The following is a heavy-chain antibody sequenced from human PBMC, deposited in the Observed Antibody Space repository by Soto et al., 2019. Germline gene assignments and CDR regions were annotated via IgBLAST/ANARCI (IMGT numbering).Heavy chain of an antibody. D-gene: IGHD5-18*01. CDR2: ISAYNGNT. V-gene: IGHV1-18*01. J-gene: IGHJ6*02. CDR1: GYTFTSYG. CDR3: ARDGFNGAYSYGSYYYYGMDV. Sequence: ASVKVSCKASGYTFTSYGISWVRQAPGQGLEWMGWISAYNGNTNYAQKLQGRVTMTTDTSTSTAYMELRGLRSDDTAVYYCARDGFNGAYSYGSYYYYGMDVWGQGTTVTVSS.